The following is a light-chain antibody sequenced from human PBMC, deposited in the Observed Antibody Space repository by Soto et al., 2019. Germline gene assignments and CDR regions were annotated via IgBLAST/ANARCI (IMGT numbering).Light chain of an antibody. V-gene: IGKV3-15*01. CDR3: QQYNNWPFT. CDR2: GAY. Sequence: EIVMTQSPATLSVSPGERATLSCRASQSLGSNLAWYQQNPGQAPRLLIYGAYTGATGIPARFSGSVSGTEFTLTISSLQSEDFAVYYCQQYNNWPFTFGQGTRLEIK. J-gene: IGKJ5*01. CDR1: QSLGSN.